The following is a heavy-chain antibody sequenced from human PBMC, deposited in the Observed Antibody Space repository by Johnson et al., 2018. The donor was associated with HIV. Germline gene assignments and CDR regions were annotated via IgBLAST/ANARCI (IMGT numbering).Heavy chain of an antibody. CDR1: GFTFSSYA. CDR2: ISYDGSNK. Sequence: QMQLVESGGGVVQPGRSLRLSCAASGFTFSSYAMHWVRQAPGQGLEWVAVISYDGSNKYYADSVKGRFTISRDNSKNTLYLQMNSLRAEDTAVYYCARHSTSSTMGAFDIWGQGTMVTVSS. D-gene: IGHD6-6*01. CDR3: ARHSTSSTMGAFDI. J-gene: IGHJ3*02. V-gene: IGHV3-30*04.